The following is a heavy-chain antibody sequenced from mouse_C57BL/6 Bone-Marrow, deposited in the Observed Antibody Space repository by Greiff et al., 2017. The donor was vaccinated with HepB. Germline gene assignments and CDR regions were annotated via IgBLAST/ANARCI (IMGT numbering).Heavy chain of an antibody. CDR2: ISYDGSN. D-gene: IGHD2-3*01. J-gene: IGHJ2*01. CDR1: GYSITSGYY. V-gene: IGHV3-6*01. CDR3: ARDRAYDYFDY. Sequence: VQLQESGPGLVKPSQSLSLTCSVTGYSITSGYYWNWIRQFPGNKLEWMGYISYDGSNNYNPSLKNRISITRDTSKNQFFLKLNSVTTEDTATYYCARDRAYDYFDYWGQGTTLTVSS.